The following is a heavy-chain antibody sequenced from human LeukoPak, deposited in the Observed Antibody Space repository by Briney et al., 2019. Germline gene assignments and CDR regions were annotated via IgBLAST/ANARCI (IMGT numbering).Heavy chain of an antibody. D-gene: IGHD6-19*01. Sequence: PGGSLRLSCAASGFTFSSYAMTWVRQAAGKGLEWVSVISGRGGSTYYADSVKGRFTISRDNSKNTLYLQMNSLRADDTAVYYCAILIAVAGPATFYWGQGTLVTVSS. J-gene: IGHJ4*02. V-gene: IGHV3-23*01. CDR3: AILIAVAGPATFY. CDR1: GFTFSSYA. CDR2: ISGRGGST.